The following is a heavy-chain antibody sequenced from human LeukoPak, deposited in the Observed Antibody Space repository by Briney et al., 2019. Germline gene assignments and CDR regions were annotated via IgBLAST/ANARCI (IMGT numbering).Heavy chain of an antibody. D-gene: IGHD2-2*01. CDR2: ISWNSGSI. Sequence: PGGSLRLSCAASGFTFDDYAMHWVRQAPGKGLEWVSGISWNSGSIGYADSVKGRFTISRDNAKSSLYLQMNSLRAEDTALYYCAKDHCSSTSCYPDYWGQGTLVTVSS. CDR1: GFTFDDYA. V-gene: IGHV3-9*01. J-gene: IGHJ4*02. CDR3: AKDHCSSTSCYPDY.